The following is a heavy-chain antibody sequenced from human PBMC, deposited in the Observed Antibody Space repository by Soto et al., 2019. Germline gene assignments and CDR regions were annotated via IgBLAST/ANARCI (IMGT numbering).Heavy chain of an antibody. CDR3: AREKLVATIKGGRYYYYGMDV. Sequence: GASVKVSCKASGYTFTGYYMHWVRQAPGQGLEWMGWINPNSGGTNYAQKFQGWVTMTRDTSISTAYMELSRLRSDDTAVYYCAREKLVATIKGGRYYYYGMDVWGQGTTVTVSS. CDR2: INPNSGGT. J-gene: IGHJ6*02. D-gene: IGHD5-12*01. V-gene: IGHV1-2*04. CDR1: GYTFTGYY.